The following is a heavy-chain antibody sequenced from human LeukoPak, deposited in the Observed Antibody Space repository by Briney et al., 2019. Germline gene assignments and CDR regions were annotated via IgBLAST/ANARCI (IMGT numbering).Heavy chain of an antibody. CDR1: GFTFSSYG. D-gene: IGHD3-10*01. J-gene: IGHJ4*02. CDR3: AAIDSGSYYL. CDR2: IRYDGSNK. V-gene: IGHV3-30*02. Sequence: GGSLRLSCAASGFTFSSYGMHGVRQAPGKGLGWVAFIRYDGSNKYYADSVKGRFTISRDNSKNTLYLQMNSLRAEDTAVYYCAAIDSGSYYLWGQGTLVTVSS.